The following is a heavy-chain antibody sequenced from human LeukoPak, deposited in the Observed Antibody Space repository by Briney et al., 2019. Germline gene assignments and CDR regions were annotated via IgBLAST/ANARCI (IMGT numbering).Heavy chain of an antibody. D-gene: IGHD3-22*01. Sequence: GGSLRLSCTASGFTVSSKYMNWVRQAPGKGLEWVSGITWNSGYIAYADSVKGRFTISRDNAKNFLYLQMNSLRVEDTALYYCAKVLYDSSGWDAFDIWGQGTMVSVSS. CDR2: ITWNSGYI. CDR3: AKVLYDSSGWDAFDI. J-gene: IGHJ3*02. CDR1: GFTVSSKY. V-gene: IGHV3-9*01.